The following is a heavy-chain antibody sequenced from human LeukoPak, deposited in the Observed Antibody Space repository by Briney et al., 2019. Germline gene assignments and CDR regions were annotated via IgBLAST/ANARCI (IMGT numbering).Heavy chain of an antibody. J-gene: IGHJ5*02. V-gene: IGHV1-46*01. D-gene: IGHD5-24*01. CDR3: ARDNSVRDEAWWLNR. CDR2: ISASVGST. CDR1: GYTFTSNY. Sequence: GASVKVSCTAFGYTFTSNYMHWVRQAPGHGPEWMGVISASVGSTTYAQKFQGRVTLTMDRSTSTDYLELGRLRSEDTAVYDCARDNSVRDEAWWLNRWGQGTLVTVSS.